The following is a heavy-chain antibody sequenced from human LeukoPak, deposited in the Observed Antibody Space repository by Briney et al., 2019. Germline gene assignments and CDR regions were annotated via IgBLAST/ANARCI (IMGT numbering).Heavy chain of an antibody. D-gene: IGHD3-22*01. CDR1: GGSFIGYY. CDR2: INHSGST. CDR3: ARDRYYYDSSGYLFDY. Sequence: SETLSLTCAVYGGSFIGYYWSWVRQPPGKGREWIGEINHSGSTNYNPSLKSRVTIPVDTSKNQFSLKLSSVTAADTAVYYCARDRYYYDSSGYLFDYWGQGTLVTVSS. J-gene: IGHJ4*02. V-gene: IGHV4-34*01.